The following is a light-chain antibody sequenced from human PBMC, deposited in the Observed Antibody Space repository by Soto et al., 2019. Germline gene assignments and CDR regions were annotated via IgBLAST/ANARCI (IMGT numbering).Light chain of an antibody. CDR1: QSVSSN. Sequence: EIVMTQSPATLSVSPGERVTLSCRASQSVSSNLVWYHQKPGQAPRLLIYDTSNRATGIPARFSGSGSGTDFTLTISRLQSEDSAVYYCQQYNNWPRTFGQGTKVDIK. V-gene: IGKV3D-15*01. J-gene: IGKJ1*01. CDR3: QQYNNWPRT. CDR2: DTS.